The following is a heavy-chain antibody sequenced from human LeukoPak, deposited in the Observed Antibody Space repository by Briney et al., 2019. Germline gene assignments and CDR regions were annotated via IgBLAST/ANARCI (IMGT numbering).Heavy chain of an antibody. J-gene: IGHJ4*02. CDR3: AKVPQLWLLWVVDY. D-gene: IGHD5-18*01. Sequence: GGSLRLSCAASGFTFSSYAMSWVRQAPGKGLEWVSAISGSGGSTYYADSEKGRFTISRDNSKNTLYLQMNSLRAEDTAVYYCAKVPQLWLLWVVDYWGQGTLVTVSS. V-gene: IGHV3-23*01. CDR1: GFTFSSYA. CDR2: ISGSGGST.